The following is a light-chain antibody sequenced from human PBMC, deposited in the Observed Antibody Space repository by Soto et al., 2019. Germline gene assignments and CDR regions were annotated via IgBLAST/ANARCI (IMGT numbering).Light chain of an antibody. V-gene: IGKV3-15*01. CDR3: QQRHMWPIT. Sequence: EIVMTQSPATLSVSPGERATLSCRASQSVSSNLAWYQQKPGQAPRLLIYGASTRATGIPARFSGSGSGTDFTLTISRLETEDSAVYYCQQRHMWPITFGQGTRLEIK. CDR1: QSVSSN. CDR2: GAS. J-gene: IGKJ5*01.